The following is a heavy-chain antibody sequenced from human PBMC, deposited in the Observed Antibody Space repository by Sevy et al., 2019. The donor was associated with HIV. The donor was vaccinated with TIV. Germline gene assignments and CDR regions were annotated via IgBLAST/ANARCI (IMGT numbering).Heavy chain of an antibody. V-gene: IGHV3-15*01. Sequence: GGSLRLSCAASGFTFTYACMTWVRQAPGKGLEWLGRIKSKADGGTIDYAAPVKGRFTISRDDSKNTLYLQMNSLKTEDTGVYYCSTDPIILLLVTDGMDVWGRGTTVTVSS. D-gene: IGHD2-8*02. J-gene: IGHJ6*02. CDR1: GFTFTYAC. CDR3: STDPIILLLVTDGMDV. CDR2: IKSKADGGTI.